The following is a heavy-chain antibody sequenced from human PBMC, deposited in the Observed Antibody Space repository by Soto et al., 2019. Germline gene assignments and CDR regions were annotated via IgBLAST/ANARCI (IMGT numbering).Heavy chain of an antibody. Sequence: EVQLVESGGGLVQPGGSLRLSCAASGFTFSSFEMNWVRQAPGKGLEWVSYINSGSTTYYADSVRGRFTISRDNAKNSLYLQMDSLRAEDTAVYYCARDNGACSTTTCYRYFDPWGQGTQVTVSS. CDR2: INSGSTT. V-gene: IGHV3-48*03. J-gene: IGHJ5*02. CDR3: ARDNGACSTTTCYRYFDP. D-gene: IGHD2-2*01. CDR1: GFTFSSFE.